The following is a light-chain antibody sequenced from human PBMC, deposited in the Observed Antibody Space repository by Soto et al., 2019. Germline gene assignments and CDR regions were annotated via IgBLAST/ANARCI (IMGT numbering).Light chain of an antibody. CDR2: AAS. CDR3: QQYYSYQELT. J-gene: IGKJ4*02. V-gene: IGKV1-8*01. CDR1: QGISSY. Sequence: AIRMTQSPSSFSASTGDRVTITCRASQGISSYLAWYQQKPGKAPKLLIYAASPLQSGVPTRFSGSGSGTDFTLTISCLQSEDFATYYCQQYYSYQELTFGGGTKVEIK.